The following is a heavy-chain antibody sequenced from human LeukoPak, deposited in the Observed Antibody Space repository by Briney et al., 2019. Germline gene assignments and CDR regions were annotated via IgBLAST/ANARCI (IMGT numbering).Heavy chain of an antibody. J-gene: IGHJ4*02. D-gene: IGHD1-1*01. CDR1: GDSISSYY. CDR2: IYYSGST. V-gene: IGHV4-59*06. CDR3: ARGCGWRRLEEIDY. Sequence: SETLSLTCTVSGDSISSYYWSWIRQHPGKGLEWIGYIYYSGSTYYNPSLKSRVTISVDTSKNQFSLKLSSVTAADTAVYYCARGCGWRRLEEIDYWGQGTLVTVSS.